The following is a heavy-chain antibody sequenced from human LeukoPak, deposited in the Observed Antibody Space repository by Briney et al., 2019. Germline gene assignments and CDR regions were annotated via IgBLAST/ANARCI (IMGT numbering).Heavy chain of an antibody. CDR3: ARDRRGDSYGPLDS. D-gene: IGHD5-18*01. J-gene: IGHJ4*02. V-gene: IGHV3-74*03. CDR2: IRTDGTIT. Sequence: PGGSLRLSCAASGFTFSSYWMHWVRQAPGKGLVWVSRIRTDGTITTYADSVKGRFSISRDNAKNTLYLQVNSLRVEDTALYYCARDRRGDSYGPLDSWGQGTLVTVSS. CDR1: GFTFSSYW.